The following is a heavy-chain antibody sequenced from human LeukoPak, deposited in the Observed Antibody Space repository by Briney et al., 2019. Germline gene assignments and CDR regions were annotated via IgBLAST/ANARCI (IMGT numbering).Heavy chain of an antibody. D-gene: IGHD1-1*01. CDR1: GFSVSSIY. J-gene: IGHJ4*02. CDR2: LYTDGST. V-gene: IGHV3-53*01. CDR3: ARGGAHYWNPRY. Sequence: SGGSLRLSCVASGFSVSSIYMSWVRRAPGKGLEWVSLLYTDGSTYYANSVEGRFTISRDDSKNTIYPHMNGLRAEDTAIYYCARGGAHYWNPRYWGQGTLVTVSS.